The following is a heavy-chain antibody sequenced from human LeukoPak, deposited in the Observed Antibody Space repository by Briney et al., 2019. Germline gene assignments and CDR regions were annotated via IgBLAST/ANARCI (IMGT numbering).Heavy chain of an antibody. J-gene: IGHJ5*02. Sequence: ASVKVSCKASGYTFTSYGITWVRQAPGQGLEWMGWISGYNANTHYAQKVQGRVTMTTDTSTRTAYMELRSLRSDDTAVYYCARDDYGSGSYRKNWFDPWGQGTLVTVSS. CDR2: ISGYNANT. V-gene: IGHV1-18*01. CDR3: ARDDYGSGSYRKNWFDP. D-gene: IGHD3-10*01. CDR1: GYTFTSYG.